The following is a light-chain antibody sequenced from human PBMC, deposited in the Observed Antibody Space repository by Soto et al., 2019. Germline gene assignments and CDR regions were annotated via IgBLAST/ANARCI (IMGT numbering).Light chain of an antibody. Sequence: DLQMTQSPSSLSASVGDRVTITCRASQSISSYLNWYQQKPGKAPNLLIYAASSLQSGVPSRFSGSGSGTDFTLTISSLQPEDFATYYCRQSYSSSWTFGQGTTVAIK. CDR1: QSISSY. J-gene: IGKJ1*01. CDR3: RQSYSSSWT. CDR2: AAS. V-gene: IGKV1-39*01.